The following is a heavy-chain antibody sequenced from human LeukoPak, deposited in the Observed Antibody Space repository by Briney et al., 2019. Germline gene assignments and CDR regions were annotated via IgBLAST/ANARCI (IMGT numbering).Heavy chain of an antibody. D-gene: IGHD2/OR15-2a*01. CDR1: GGTFISYA. J-gene: IGHJ5*02. CDR2: IIPIFGTA. CDR3: AIQRIVQNWFDP. V-gene: IGHV1-69*13. Sequence: GASVKVSCTASGGTFISYALSWVRQAPGQGLEWMGGIIPIFGTANYAQKFQGRVTITADESTSTAYMELSSLRSEDTAVYYCAIQRIVQNWFDPWGQGTLVTVSS.